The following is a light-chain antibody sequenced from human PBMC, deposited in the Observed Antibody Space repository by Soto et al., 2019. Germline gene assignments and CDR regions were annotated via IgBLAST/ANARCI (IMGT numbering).Light chain of an antibody. CDR2: DAS. CDR1: QSVASNY. J-gene: IGKJ2*01. CDR3: HQYGSSHPYT. V-gene: IGKV3-20*01. Sequence: EIVLTQSPGTLSLSPGERATLSCRASQSVASNYLAWYQQKPGQAPRLLFSDASSRATGIPDRFSGSGSGTDFTLTISRLEPEDFAVYYCHQYGSSHPYTFGQGTKLEI.